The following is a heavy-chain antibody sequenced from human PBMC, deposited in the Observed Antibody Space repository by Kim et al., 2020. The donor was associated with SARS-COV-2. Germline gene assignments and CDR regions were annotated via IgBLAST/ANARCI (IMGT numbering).Heavy chain of an antibody. CDR3: ASRGLAVGS. D-gene: IGHD2-2*01. Sequence: GSTYYADSVKGRFTIARDNSKNTLYLQMNSLRAEDTAVYYCASRGLAVGSWGQGTLVTVSS. CDR2: GST. J-gene: IGHJ5*02. V-gene: IGHV3-53*01.